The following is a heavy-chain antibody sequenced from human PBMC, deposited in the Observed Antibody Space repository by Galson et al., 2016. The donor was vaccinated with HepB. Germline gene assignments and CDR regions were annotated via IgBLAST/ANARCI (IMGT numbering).Heavy chain of an antibody. CDR2: INPSGGSA. V-gene: IGHV1-46*03. J-gene: IGHJ5*02. CDR3: ARSANNKYSSSWLRYNWFDP. D-gene: IGHD6-13*01. CDR1: RDTFTSYY. Sequence: SVKVSCKASRDTFTSYYMHWVRQAPGQGLEWMGIINPSGGSASYAQKFQGRVTMTRDTSTSTVYMELSSLRSEDTAVYYCARSANNKYSSSWLRYNWFDPWGQGTLVTVSS.